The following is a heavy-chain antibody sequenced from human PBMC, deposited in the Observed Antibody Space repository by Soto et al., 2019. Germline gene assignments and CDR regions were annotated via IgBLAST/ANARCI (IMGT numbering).Heavy chain of an antibody. CDR1: GFTFSSYG. J-gene: IGHJ4*02. V-gene: IGHV3-30*18. D-gene: IGHD3-16*01. Sequence: GASLRLSCAASGFTFSSYGMHWVRQAPGKGLEWVAVISYDGSNKYYADPVKGRFTISRDNSKNTLYLQMNSLRAEDTTVYYCAKDYGLFWGQGTLVTVSS. CDR3: AKDYGLF. CDR2: ISYDGSNK.